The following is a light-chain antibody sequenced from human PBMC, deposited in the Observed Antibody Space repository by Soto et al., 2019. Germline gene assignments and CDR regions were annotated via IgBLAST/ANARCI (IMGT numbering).Light chain of an antibody. CDR3: QSWDTSTGV. CDR2: QDT. J-gene: IGLJ2*01. V-gene: IGLV3-1*01. Sequence: SYELTQPPSVSVSPGQTASITCSGDKLGDENACWYQQKPGQSPVLVIYQDTKRPSGIPERFSGSNSGNTATLTISGTQAMDEADYYCQSWDTSTGVFGGGTKLTVL. CDR1: KLGDEN.